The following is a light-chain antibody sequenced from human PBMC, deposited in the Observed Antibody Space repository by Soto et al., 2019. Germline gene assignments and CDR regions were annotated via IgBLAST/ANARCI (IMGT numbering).Light chain of an antibody. CDR2: GAS. Sequence: EIVLTQSPGTRSLSPGERATPSCRASQSVSSSYLAWYQQKPGQAPRLLIYGASSRATGIPDRFSGSGSGTDFTLTISRLEPEDFAVYYCQQYGSSPRTFGQGTKVEIK. CDR1: QSVSSSY. J-gene: IGKJ1*01. V-gene: IGKV3-20*01. CDR3: QQYGSSPRT.